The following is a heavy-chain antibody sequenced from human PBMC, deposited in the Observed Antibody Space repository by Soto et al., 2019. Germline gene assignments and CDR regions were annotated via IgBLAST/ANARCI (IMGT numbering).Heavy chain of an antibody. D-gene: IGHD3-10*01. J-gene: IGHJ4*02. CDR1: GFTFSNFG. Sequence: GGSLRLSWAASGFTFSNFGMHWVRQAPGKGLEWVAVISYDGSNKYYADSVKGRFTISRDNSKNTLSLQMNSLRAEDTAVYYCAKDLSGVLWFGESVDYWGQGTLVTVSS. CDR2: ISYDGSNK. V-gene: IGHV3-30*18. CDR3: AKDLSGVLWFGESVDY.